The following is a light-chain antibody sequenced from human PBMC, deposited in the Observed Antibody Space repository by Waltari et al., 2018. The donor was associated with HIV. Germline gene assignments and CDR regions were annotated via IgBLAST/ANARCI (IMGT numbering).Light chain of an antibody. Sequence: QSVLYSSNNKNYLAWYQQKPGQPPKLLIYWASTRESGVPDRFSGSGSQTDFTLTISSLQAEDVAVYYCQQYYSTLRTFGQGTKVEIK. CDR1: QSVLYSSNNKNY. V-gene: IGKV4-1*01. J-gene: IGKJ1*01. CDR3: QQYYSTLRT. CDR2: WAS.